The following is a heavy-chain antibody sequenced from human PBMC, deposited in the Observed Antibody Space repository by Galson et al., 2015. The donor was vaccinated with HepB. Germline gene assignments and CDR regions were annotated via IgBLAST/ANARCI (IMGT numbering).Heavy chain of an antibody. V-gene: IGHV3-48*01. J-gene: IGHJ4*02. CDR3: AREDYGIDY. CDR1: GFTLSSYP. Sequence: SLRLSCAASGFTLSSYPMNWVRQAPGKGLEWVSYISGTGSTIYYADSVKGRFTISRDNADNSVYLQMNSLRAEDTAVYYCAREDYGIDYWGQGTLVTVSS. CDR2: ISGTGSTI. D-gene: IGHD4-17*01.